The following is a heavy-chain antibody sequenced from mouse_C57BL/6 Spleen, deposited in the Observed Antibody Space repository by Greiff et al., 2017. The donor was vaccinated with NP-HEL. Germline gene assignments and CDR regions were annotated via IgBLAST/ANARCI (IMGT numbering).Heavy chain of an antibody. CDR1: GYTFTSYW. CDR2: IDPSGSYT. Sequence: QVQLQQPGAELVMPGASVKLSCKASGYTFTSYWMHWVKQRPGQGLEWIGEIDPSGSYTNYNETFKGKSTLTVDKSSSTAYMQLSSLTSEDSAVYYCARSPAQATLARFAYWGEGTLVTVSA. D-gene: IGHD3-2*02. CDR3: ARSPAQATLARFAY. V-gene: IGHV1-69*01. J-gene: IGHJ3*01.